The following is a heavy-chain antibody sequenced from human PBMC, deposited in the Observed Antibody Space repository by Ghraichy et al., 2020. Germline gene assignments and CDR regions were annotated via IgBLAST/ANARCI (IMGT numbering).Heavy chain of an antibody. Sequence: GSLRLSCTVSGGSISSSSYYWGWIRQPPGKGLEWIGSIYYSGSTYYNPSLKSRVTISVDTSKNQFSLKLSSVTAADTAVYYCASPAMVRGFWHAGFDLWGRGTLVTVSS. D-gene: IGHD3-10*01. J-gene: IGHJ2*01. CDR2: IYYSGST. V-gene: IGHV4-39*01. CDR1: GGSISSSSYY. CDR3: ASPAMVRGFWHAGFDL.